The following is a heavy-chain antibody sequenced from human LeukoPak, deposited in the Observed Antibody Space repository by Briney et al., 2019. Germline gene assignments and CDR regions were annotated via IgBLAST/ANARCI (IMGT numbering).Heavy chain of an antibody. J-gene: IGHJ4*02. CDR2: IYSGGST. D-gene: IGHD3-10*01. CDR3: ARAKPKNMVRGLIMRRESRYYFDY. Sequence: GGSLRLSCAASGFTFSDYYMSWIRQAPGKGLEWVSVIYSGGSTYYADSVEGRFTISRDNSKSTLYIQMNSLRAEDTAVYYCARAKPKNMVRGLIMRRESRYYFDYWGQGTLVTVSS. V-gene: IGHV3-53*01. CDR1: GFTFSDYY.